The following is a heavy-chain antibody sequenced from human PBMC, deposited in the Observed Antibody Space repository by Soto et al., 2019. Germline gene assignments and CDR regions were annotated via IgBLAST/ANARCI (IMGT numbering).Heavy chain of an antibody. CDR1: GGSISGGVYY. D-gene: IGHD4-17*01. CDR2: IFDSGST. V-gene: IGHV4-30-4*01. Sequence: QVQLQESGPGLVKPSQTLSLTCTVSGGSISGGVYYWSWIRQPPGKGLEWIGYIFDSGSTYYNPSLKSRVTISVDTSKHQFSLRLSSVTAADTGVYYCAREIIPLTTDWYFDLWGRGTLVTVSS. CDR3: AREIIPLTTDWYFDL. J-gene: IGHJ2*01.